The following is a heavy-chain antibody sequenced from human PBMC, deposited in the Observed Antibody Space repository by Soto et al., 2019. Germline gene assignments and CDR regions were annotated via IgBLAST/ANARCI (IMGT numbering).Heavy chain of an antibody. CDR2: ISPMVGMA. Sequence: QVQLVQSGAEERKPGSSVKVSCKASGGTFSTYGISWVRQAPGQGLEWMGGISPMVGMANYAKKFQGRVTITADESTSTAHMELRSLRSEDTAAYYCAREGYHSGLDALDIWGQGTMVTVSS. CDR1: GGTFSTYG. J-gene: IGHJ3*02. CDR3: AREGYHSGLDALDI. D-gene: IGHD6-19*01. V-gene: IGHV1-69*01.